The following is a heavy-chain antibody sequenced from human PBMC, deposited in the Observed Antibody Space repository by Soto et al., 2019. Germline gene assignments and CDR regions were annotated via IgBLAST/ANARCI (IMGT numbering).Heavy chain of an antibody. CDR1: GFTFSSYW. V-gene: IGHV3-7*01. CDR2: IKQDGSEK. Sequence: GESLKISCAASGFTFSSYWMSWVRQAPGKGLEWVANIKQDGSEKYYVDSVKGRFTISRDNAKNSLYLQMNSLRAEDTAVYYCARDRLSSALDYWGQGTLVTVSS. CDR3: ARDRLSSALDY. D-gene: IGHD6-25*01. J-gene: IGHJ4*02.